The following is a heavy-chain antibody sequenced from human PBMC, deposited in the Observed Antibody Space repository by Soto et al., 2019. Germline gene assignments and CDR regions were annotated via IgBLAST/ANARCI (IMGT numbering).Heavy chain of an antibody. J-gene: IGHJ6*02. CDR3: ARSQGSSTSLEIYYYYYYGMDV. CDR1: GGTFSSYA. V-gene: IGHV1-69*01. CDR2: IIPISGTA. Sequence: QVQLVQSGAEVKKPGSSVKVSCKASGGTFSSYAISWVRQAPGQGLEWMGGIIPISGTANYAQKFQGSVTITADESTSTTYMELSSLRSQDTAVYYGARSQGSSTSLEIYYYYYYGMDVWGQGTTVTVSS. D-gene: IGHD2-2*01.